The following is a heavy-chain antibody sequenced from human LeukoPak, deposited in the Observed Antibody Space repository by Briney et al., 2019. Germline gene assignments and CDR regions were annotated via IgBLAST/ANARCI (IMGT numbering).Heavy chain of an antibody. D-gene: IGHD2-15*01. Sequence: GASVRVSCKASGYTFTSYYMHWVRQAPGQGLEWMGIINPSGGSTSYAQKFQGRVTMTRDTSTSTVYMELSSLRSEDTAVYYCARNRLGYCSGGSCWSGFDYWGQGTLVTVSS. CDR2: INPSGGST. V-gene: IGHV1-46*01. CDR1: GYTFTSYY. J-gene: IGHJ4*02. CDR3: ARNRLGYCSGGSCWSGFDY.